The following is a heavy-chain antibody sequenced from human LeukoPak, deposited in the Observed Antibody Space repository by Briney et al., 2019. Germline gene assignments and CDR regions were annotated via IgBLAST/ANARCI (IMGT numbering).Heavy chain of an antibody. Sequence: GGSLRLSCAASGFTFSSYGMHWVRQAPGKGLEWVAVIWYDGSNKYYADSVKGRFTISRDNSKNTVYLQMNSLRAEDTAVYYCARDPTTVTTKYYFDYWGQGTLVSVSS. J-gene: IGHJ4*02. V-gene: IGHV3-33*01. CDR3: ARDPTTVTTKYYFDY. CDR2: IWYDGSNK. D-gene: IGHD4-17*01. CDR1: GFTFSSYG.